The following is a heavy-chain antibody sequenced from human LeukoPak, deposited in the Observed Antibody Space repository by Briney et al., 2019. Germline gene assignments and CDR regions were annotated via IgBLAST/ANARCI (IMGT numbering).Heavy chain of an antibody. D-gene: IGHD6-19*01. CDR1: GGSISSSSYY. J-gene: IGHJ5*02. V-gene: IGHV4-31*03. CDR2: IYYSGST. CDR3: ARDRISPRAVAGTLGWFDP. Sequence: SETLSLTCTVSGGSISSSSYYWGWIRQPPGKGLGWIGYIYYSGSTYYNPSLKSRVTISVDTSKNQFSLKLSSVTAADTAVYYCARDRISPRAVAGTLGWFDPWGQGTLVTVSS.